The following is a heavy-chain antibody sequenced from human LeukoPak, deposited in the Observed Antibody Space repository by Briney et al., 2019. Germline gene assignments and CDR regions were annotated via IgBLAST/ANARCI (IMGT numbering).Heavy chain of an antibody. V-gene: IGHV3-30*18. CDR2: ISYDGSNK. J-gene: IGHJ4*02. Sequence: GGSLKLPCEASGFTFISSGMPWARQPPGKGLEWVAVISYDGSNKYYADSVKGRFTFSRDNSKNTLYLQMNSLRAEDTAVYYCAKEYCSNSVCHSLDYWGQGTLVTVSS. D-gene: IGHD2-8*01. CDR1: GFTFISSG. CDR3: AKEYCSNSVCHSLDY.